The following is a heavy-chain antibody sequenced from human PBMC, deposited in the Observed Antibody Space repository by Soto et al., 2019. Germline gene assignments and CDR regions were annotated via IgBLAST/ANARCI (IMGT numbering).Heavy chain of an antibody. D-gene: IGHD3-22*01. V-gene: IGHV3-53*01. Sequence: LRLSCVASGFAVSNNYMNWVRQAPGKGLEWVPVVYSGGTTYYADSVRGRFTVSRDDSKNTLFLQMSSLRAEDTAVYYCARAGSPFDSDSSGYWGFDHWGQGTLVTVSS. CDR1: GFAVSNNY. CDR3: ARAGSPFDSDSSGYWGFDH. J-gene: IGHJ4*02. CDR2: VYSGGTT.